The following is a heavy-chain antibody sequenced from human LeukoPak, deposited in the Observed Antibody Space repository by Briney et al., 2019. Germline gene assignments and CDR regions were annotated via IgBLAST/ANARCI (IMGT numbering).Heavy chain of an antibody. CDR2: ISAYNGNT. CDR3: ASGYCSSTSCYTGSTVNYDY. J-gene: IGHJ4*02. D-gene: IGHD2-2*02. V-gene: IGHV1-18*01. Sequence: ASVKVSCXAPGGTFSSYGISWVRQAPGQGLEWMGWISAYNGNTNYAQKLQGRVTMTTDTSTSTAYMELRSLRSDDTAVYYCASGYCSSTSCYTGSTVNYDYWGQGTLVTVSS. CDR1: GGTFSSYG.